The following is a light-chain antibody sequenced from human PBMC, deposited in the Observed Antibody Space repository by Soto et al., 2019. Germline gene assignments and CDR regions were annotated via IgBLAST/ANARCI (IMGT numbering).Light chain of an antibody. Sequence: EIVMTQSPATLYLSPGERATLSCRASHSVRSSLAWYQQKPGQAPRLLIHGASTRATGIPGRFSGSGSGTEFTLIISGLQSEDFAVYYCQQYNEWPETFGLGTRVAI. CDR2: GAS. CDR3: QQYNEWPET. J-gene: IGKJ1*01. CDR1: HSVRSS. V-gene: IGKV3-15*01.